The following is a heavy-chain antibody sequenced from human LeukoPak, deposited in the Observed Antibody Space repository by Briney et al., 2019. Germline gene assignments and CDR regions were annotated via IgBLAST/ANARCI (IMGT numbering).Heavy chain of an antibody. J-gene: IGHJ5*02. CDR3: ARDCMTYYYDSSGLNWFDP. D-gene: IGHD3-22*01. Sequence: SETLSLTCAVSGYSISSGCYWGWIRQPPGKGVEWVGSIYHSGSTYYNPSLKSRVTISVDTSKNQFSLKLSSVTAADPAVYYCARDCMTYYYDSSGLNWFDPWGQGTLVTVSS. V-gene: IGHV4-38-2*02. CDR1: GYSISSGCY. CDR2: IYHSGST.